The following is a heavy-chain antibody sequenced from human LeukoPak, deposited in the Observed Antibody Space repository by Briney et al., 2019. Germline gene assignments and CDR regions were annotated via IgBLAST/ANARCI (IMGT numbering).Heavy chain of an antibody. Sequence: QAGGSLSLSCVVSGISLSNYAMTWVRQAPGKGLEWVSYISERGGSTTYADSVKGRFTISRDTSLNTLYLQMNNLRAEDTAVYFCAKRGVVIRGILVIGYHQEAYHYDFWGQGVLVTVSS. D-gene: IGHD3-10*01. V-gene: IGHV3-23*01. J-gene: IGHJ4*02. CDR3: AKRGVVIRGILVIGYHQEAYHYDF. CDR1: GISLSNYA. CDR2: ISERGGST.